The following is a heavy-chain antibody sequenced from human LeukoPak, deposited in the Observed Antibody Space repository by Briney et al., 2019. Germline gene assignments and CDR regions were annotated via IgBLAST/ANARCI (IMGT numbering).Heavy chain of an antibody. CDR3: ARVSVVAAIQFDY. V-gene: IGHV1-18*01. CDR2: ISTYNDNT. D-gene: IGHD2-15*01. CDR1: GYTFTSYD. Sequence: ASVKVSCKASGYTFTSYDISWVRQAPGQGLEWMGWISTYNDNTHYAQKLQGRVTMTTDTSTSTAYMELRSLRSDDTAVYYCARVSVVAAIQFDYWGQGTLVTVSS. J-gene: IGHJ4*02.